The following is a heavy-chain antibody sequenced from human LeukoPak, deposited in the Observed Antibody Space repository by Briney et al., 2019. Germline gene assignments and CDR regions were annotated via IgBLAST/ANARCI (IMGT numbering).Heavy chain of an antibody. CDR1: GGSLSGYY. Sequence: PSETLSLTCAVYGGSLSGYYWSWIRQPPGKGLEWIGEINHSGSTNYNPSLKSRVTISVDTSKNQFSLKLSSVTAADTAVYYCARSKAGFSGSYTYYFDYWGQGTLVTVSS. V-gene: IGHV4-34*01. D-gene: IGHD1-26*01. CDR3: ARSKAGFSGSYTYYFDY. CDR2: INHSGST. J-gene: IGHJ4*02.